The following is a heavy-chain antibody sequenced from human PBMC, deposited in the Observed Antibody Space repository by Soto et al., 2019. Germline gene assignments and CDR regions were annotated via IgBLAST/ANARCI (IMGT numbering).Heavy chain of an antibody. J-gene: IGHJ4*02. CDR3: ARRDFDYASASDYNTPFDY. D-gene: IGHD3-10*01. Sequence: ASVKVSCKASGYIFTSYGINWLRQAPGQGLEWLGWIGLYIHNTNYAQKFQGRVTITTDTSTSTVYMELRSLTSDDTAVYYCARRDFDYASASDYNTPFDYWGQGTLVTVSS. CDR1: GYIFTSYG. V-gene: IGHV1-18*04. CDR2: IGLYIHNT.